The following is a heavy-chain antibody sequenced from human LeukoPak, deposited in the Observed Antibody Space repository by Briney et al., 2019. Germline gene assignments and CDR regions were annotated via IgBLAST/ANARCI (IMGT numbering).Heavy chain of an antibody. CDR2: ISAYNGNT. D-gene: IGHD3-16*01. CDR1: GYTFTSCG. V-gene: IGHV1-18*01. Sequence: GASVKVSCKASGYTFTSCGISWVRQAPGQGPEWMGWISAYNGNTDYAQSLQGRVTMTIDTSTSTVYMELRSLRSDDTAVYYCARDVGRSYDLDYWGQGTLVTVSS. J-gene: IGHJ4*02. CDR3: ARDVGRSYDLDY.